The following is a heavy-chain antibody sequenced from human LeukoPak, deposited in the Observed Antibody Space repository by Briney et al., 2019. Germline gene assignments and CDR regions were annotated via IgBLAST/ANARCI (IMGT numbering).Heavy chain of an antibody. V-gene: IGHV1-46*01. J-gene: IGHJ4*02. CDR2: INPSGGST. Sequence: ASVKVSCKASGYTFTSYGISWVRQAPGQGLEWMGIINPSGGSTSYAQKFQGRVTMTRDTSTSTVYMELSSLRSEDTAVYYCATIGYCSSTSCLAPYYFDYWGQGTLVTVSS. D-gene: IGHD2-2*01. CDR1: GYTFTSYG. CDR3: ATIGYCSSTSCLAPYYFDY.